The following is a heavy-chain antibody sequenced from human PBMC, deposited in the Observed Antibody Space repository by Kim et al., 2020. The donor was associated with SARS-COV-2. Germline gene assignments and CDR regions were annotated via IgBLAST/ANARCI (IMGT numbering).Heavy chain of an antibody. V-gene: IGHV3-30*18. D-gene: IGHD5-18*01. J-gene: IGHJ6*02. Sequence: GGSLRLSCAASGFTFSSYGMHWVRQAPGKGLEWVAVISYDGSNKYYADSVKGRFTISRDNSKNTLYLQMNSLRAEDTAVYYCEKEVDTAMEYYYYYGMDVWGQGTTVTVSS. CDR1: GFTFSSYG. CDR2: ISYDGSNK. CDR3: EKEVDTAMEYYYYYGMDV.